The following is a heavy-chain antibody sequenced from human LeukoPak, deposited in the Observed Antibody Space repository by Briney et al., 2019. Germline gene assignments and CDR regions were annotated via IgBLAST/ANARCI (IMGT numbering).Heavy chain of an antibody. D-gene: IGHD7-27*01. CDR1: GFTFSSYA. CDR2: ISYDGSNK. CDR3: ASPGEAGYYYYGMDV. V-gene: IGHV3-30-3*01. Sequence: GGSLRLSCAASGFTFSSYAMHWVRQAPGKGLEWVAVISYDGSNKYYADSVKGRFTISRDNSKNTLYLQMNSLRAEDTAVYYCASPGEAGYYYYGMDVWGQGTTVTVSS. J-gene: IGHJ6*02.